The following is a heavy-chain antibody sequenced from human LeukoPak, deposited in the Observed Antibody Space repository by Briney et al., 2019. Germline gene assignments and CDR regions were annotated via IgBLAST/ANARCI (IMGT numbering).Heavy chain of an antibody. J-gene: IGHJ4*02. CDR3: ARGRSNDY. Sequence: PSETLSLTCAAYGGSFSGYYWSWIRQPPGKGLEWIGEINHSGSTNYNPSLKSRVTISVDTSKNQFSLKLSSVTAADTAVYYCARGRSNDYWGQGTLVTVSS. CDR1: GGSFSGYY. V-gene: IGHV4-34*01. CDR2: INHSGST. D-gene: IGHD2-2*01.